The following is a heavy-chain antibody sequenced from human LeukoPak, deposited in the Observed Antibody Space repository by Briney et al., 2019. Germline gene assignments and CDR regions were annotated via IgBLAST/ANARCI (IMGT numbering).Heavy chain of an antibody. CDR2: IYYSGST. V-gene: IGHV4-39*01. J-gene: IGHJ5*02. CDR1: GGSISSSSYY. Sequence: SETLSLTYTVSGGSISSSSYYWGWIRQPPGKGLEWIGSIYYSGSTYYNPSLRSRVTISVDTSKNQFSLKLSSVTAADTAVYYCASVKWELGSWGQGTLVTVSS. D-gene: IGHD1-26*01. CDR3: ASVKWELGS.